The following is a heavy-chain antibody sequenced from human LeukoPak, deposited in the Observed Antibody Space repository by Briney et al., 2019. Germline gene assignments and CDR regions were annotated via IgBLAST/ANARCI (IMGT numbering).Heavy chain of an antibody. D-gene: IGHD3-10*01. J-gene: IGHJ6*03. Sequence: ASVKVSCKASGGTFSSYAISWVRQAPGQGLEWMGGIIPIFGTANYAQKFQGRVTITADESTSTAYMELSSLRSEDTAVYYCARDYYGSGSYHGYYYMDVWGKGTTVTISS. CDR2: IIPIFGTA. CDR1: GGTFSSYA. V-gene: IGHV1-69*13. CDR3: ARDYYGSGSYHGYYYMDV.